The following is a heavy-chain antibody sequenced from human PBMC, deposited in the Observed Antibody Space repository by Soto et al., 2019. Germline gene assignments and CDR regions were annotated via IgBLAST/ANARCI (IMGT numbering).Heavy chain of an antibody. CDR3: ARDQGYDAVYY. V-gene: IGHV3-33*01. J-gene: IGHJ4*02. CDR1: GFTFSSYG. D-gene: IGHD1-1*01. Sequence: QVQLVESGGGVVQPGRSLRLSCAASGFTFSSYGMHWVRQAPGKGLEWVAVIWYDGSNKYYADSVKGRFTISRDNSKNTLYLQMNSLRAEDTAVYYCARDQGYDAVYYWGQGTLVTVSS. CDR2: IWYDGSNK.